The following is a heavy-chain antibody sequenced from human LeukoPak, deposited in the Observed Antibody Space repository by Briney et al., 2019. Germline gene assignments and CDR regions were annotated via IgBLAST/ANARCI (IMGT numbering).Heavy chain of an antibody. CDR3: ARQTAAAGADYYYYYYMDV. D-gene: IGHD6-13*01. CDR2: ISSSSSYI. V-gene: IGHV3-21*01. J-gene: IGHJ6*03. Sequence: AGGSLRLSCAASGFTSSNYVMSWVRQVPGKGLEWVSSISSSSSYIYYADSVKGRFTISRDNAKNSLYLQMNSLRAEDTAVYYCARQTAAAGADYYYYYYMDVWGKGTTVTVSS. CDR1: GFTSSNYV.